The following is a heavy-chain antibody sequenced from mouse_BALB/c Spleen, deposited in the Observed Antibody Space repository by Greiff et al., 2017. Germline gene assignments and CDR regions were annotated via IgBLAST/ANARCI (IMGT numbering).Heavy chain of an antibody. CDR3: ARSGNSFYAMDY. J-gene: IGHJ4*01. D-gene: IGHD2-1*01. CDR2: ISSGSSTI. CDR1: GFTFSSFG. V-gene: IGHV5-17*02. Sequence: EVQVVESGGGLVQPGGSRKLSCAASGFTFSSFGMHWVRQAPEKGLEWVAYISSGSSTIYYADTVKGRFTISRDNPKNTLFLQMTSLRSEDTAMYYCARSGNSFYAMDYWGQGTSVTVSS.